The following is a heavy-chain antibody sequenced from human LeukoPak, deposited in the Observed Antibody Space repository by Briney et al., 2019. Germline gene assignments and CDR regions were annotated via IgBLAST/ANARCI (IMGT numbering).Heavy chain of an antibody. CDR3: ARGYSSRSLTPLAY. V-gene: IGHV3-30*04. CDR2: ISYDASNK. CDR1: GFTCSSYA. D-gene: IGHD6-13*01. J-gene: IGHJ4*02. Sequence: PGVSLRRSGAAAGFTCSSYAMHWVRQAPGMGREGGAVISYDASNKYYTYSGKGRFTSAIDNSKTTLDLQMNSLRAEDTAVYYCARGYSSRSLTPLAYWGQGTLVTVS.